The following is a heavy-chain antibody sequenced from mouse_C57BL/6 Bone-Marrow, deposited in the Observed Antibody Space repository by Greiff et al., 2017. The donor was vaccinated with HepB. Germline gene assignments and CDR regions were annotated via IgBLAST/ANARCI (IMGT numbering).Heavy chain of an antibody. D-gene: IGHD1-1*01. J-gene: IGHJ1*03. CDR3: TETGNYGSSYKWYFDV. V-gene: IGHV6-3*01. Sequence: EVKVEESGGGLVQPGGSMKLSCVASGFTFSNYWMNWVRQSPEKGLEWVAQIRLKSDNYATHYAESVKGRFTISRDDSKSSVYLQMNNLRAEDTGIYYCTETGNYGSSYKWYFDVWGTGTTVTVS. CDR1: GFTFSNYW. CDR2: IRLKSDNYAT.